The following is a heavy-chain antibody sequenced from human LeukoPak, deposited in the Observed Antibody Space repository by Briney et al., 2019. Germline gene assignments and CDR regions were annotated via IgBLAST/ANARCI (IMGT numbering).Heavy chain of an antibody. D-gene: IGHD6-13*01. CDR2: MNTNSGNT. V-gene: IGHV1-8*01. CDR1: GYTFTSYD. Sequence: ASVKVSCKASGYTFTSYDINWVRQATGQGLEWMGWMNTNSGNTGHAQKFQGRVTITRDTSASTAYMELSSLRSEDTAVYYCARGASSSIVGYYYYGMDVWGRGTTVTVSS. J-gene: IGHJ6*02. CDR3: ARGASSSIVGYYYYGMDV.